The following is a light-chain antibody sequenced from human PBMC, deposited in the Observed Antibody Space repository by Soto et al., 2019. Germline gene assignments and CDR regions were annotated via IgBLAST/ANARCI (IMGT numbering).Light chain of an antibody. CDR2: YGT. J-gene: IGLJ2*01. Sequence: SYELTQPPSVAMAPGKTVRITCGGNNIGSKSVHWYQQKPGQAPVLVINYGTDRPSGIPERFSGSNSENTATLTISRVEAGDEADYYCQVWDSSSDHLIFGGGTKLTVL. V-gene: IGLV3-21*04. CDR1: NIGSKS. CDR3: QVWDSSSDHLI.